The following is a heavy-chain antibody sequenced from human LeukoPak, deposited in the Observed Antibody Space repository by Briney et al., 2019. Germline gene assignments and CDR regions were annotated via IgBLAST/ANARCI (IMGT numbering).Heavy chain of an antibody. Sequence: SETLSLTCTVSGGSISSYYWSWIRQPPGKGLEWIGYIYYSGSTNYNPSLKSRVTISVDMSKNQFSLKLTTVTAADTAVYYCARGGKWFDPWGQGTLVIVSS. J-gene: IGHJ5*02. V-gene: IGHV4-59*01. CDR1: GGSISSYY. CDR2: IYYSGST. CDR3: ARGGKWFDP.